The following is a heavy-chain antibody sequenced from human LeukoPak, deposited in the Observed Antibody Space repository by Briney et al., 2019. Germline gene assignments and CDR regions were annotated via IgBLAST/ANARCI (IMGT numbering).Heavy chain of an antibody. D-gene: IGHD3-22*01. Sequence: GGSLRLSCAASGFTFSSYAMSLVRQAPGKGLEWVSAISGSGGSTYYADSVKGRFTISRDNSKNTLYLQMNSLRAEDTAVYYCAKDYYDSSGYYTTGTTTFDYWGQGTLVTVSS. J-gene: IGHJ4*02. CDR2: ISGSGGST. CDR3: AKDYYDSSGYYTTGTTTFDY. CDR1: GFTFSSYA. V-gene: IGHV3-23*01.